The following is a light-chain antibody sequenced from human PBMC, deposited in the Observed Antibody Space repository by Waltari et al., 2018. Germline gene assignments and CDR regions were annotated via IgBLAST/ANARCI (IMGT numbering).Light chain of an antibody. CDR2: AAS. V-gene: IGKV4-1*01. CDR3: QQYFSSPLS. Sequence: DIVMTQSPDSLSVSLGERATINCKSSLSILHSSQNKNYLALYQQKSGQSPTLLIYAASTRESGVPDRFSGSGSGTDFTLTISGLQAEDVAVYYCQQYFSSPLSFGPGTKVDIK. J-gene: IGKJ3*01. CDR1: LSILHSSQNKNY.